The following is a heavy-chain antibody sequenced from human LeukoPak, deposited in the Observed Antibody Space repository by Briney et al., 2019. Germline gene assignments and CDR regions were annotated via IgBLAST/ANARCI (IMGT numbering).Heavy chain of an antibody. J-gene: IGHJ4*02. CDR2: IRYSGRT. D-gene: IGHD6-19*01. Sequence: RPSETPSLTCTASDDSINRDFWTWIRQPPGKGLEWIGYIRYSGRTEYNPSLKSRVTISIQTSKNQFSLKLTSVTAADTAIYYCARLPDVSGWPFDYWGQGILVTVSS. CDR3: ARLPDVSGWPFDY. V-gene: IGHV4-59*01. CDR1: DDSINRDF.